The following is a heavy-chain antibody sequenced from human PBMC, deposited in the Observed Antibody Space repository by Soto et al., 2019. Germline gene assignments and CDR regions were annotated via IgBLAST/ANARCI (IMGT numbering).Heavy chain of an antibody. J-gene: IGHJ3*02. CDR1: GFTFSSYW. Sequence: VQLVESGGGLVQPGGSLRLSCAASGFTFSSYWMHWVRQAPGKGLVWVSRINSDGSSTSYADSVKGRFTTSRDNAKNTLYLQMNSLRAEDTAVYYCARERGYSSGVRAFDIWGQGTMVTVSS. CDR2: INSDGSST. CDR3: ARERGYSSGVRAFDI. D-gene: IGHD6-19*01. V-gene: IGHV3-74*01.